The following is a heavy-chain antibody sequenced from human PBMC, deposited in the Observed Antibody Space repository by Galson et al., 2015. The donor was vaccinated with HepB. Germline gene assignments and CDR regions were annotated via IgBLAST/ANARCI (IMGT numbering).Heavy chain of an antibody. V-gene: IGHV1-69*04. CDR3: ARDGVESLGYCSSTSCPLDY. CDR1: GGTFSSYT. D-gene: IGHD2-2*01. J-gene: IGHJ4*02. CDR2: IIPILGIA. Sequence: SVKVSCKASGGTFSSYTISWVRQAPGQGLEWMGRIIPILGIANYAQKFQGRVTITADKSTSTTYMELSSLRSEDTAVYYCARDGVESLGYCSSTSCPLDYWGQGTLVTVSS.